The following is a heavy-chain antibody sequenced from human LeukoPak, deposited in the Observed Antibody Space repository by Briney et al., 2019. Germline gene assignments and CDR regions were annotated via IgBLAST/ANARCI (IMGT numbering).Heavy chain of an antibody. Sequence: GESLKISCKGSGYSFTSYWIAWVRQMLGKGLEWMGIIYPADSDTRYSPSFQGQVTISADKSISTAYLQWSSLKASDTAMYYCARLYDSDSYYFNYWGQGTLVTVSS. D-gene: IGHD3-22*01. J-gene: IGHJ4*02. V-gene: IGHV5-51*01. CDR2: IYPADSDT. CDR3: ARLYDSDSYYFNY. CDR1: GYSFTSYW.